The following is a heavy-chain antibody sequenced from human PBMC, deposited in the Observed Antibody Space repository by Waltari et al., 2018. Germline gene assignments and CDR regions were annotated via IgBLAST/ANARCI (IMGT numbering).Heavy chain of an antibody. Sequence: EVQLVVSGGGLVQPGGSLRLSCAVYGFTFRSYSMGSVRQAPGKGLEWVSAISGSGGSTYYADSVKGRFTISRDNSKNTLYLQMNSLRAEDTAVYYCAKEDGARGLVVVAATDYWGQGTLVTVSS. CDR2: ISGSGGST. J-gene: IGHJ4*02. CDR1: GFTFRSYS. V-gene: IGHV3-23*04. D-gene: IGHD2-15*01. CDR3: AKEDGARGLVVVAATDY.